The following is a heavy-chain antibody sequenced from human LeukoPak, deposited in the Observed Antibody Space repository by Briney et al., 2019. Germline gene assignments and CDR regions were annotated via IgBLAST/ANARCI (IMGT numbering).Heavy chain of an antibody. CDR3: ARDKDRYQLLNNWFDP. CDR1: GYTFTSYG. CDR2: ISAYNGNT. D-gene: IGHD2-2*01. J-gene: IGHJ5*02. Sequence: ASVKVSCKASGYTFTSYGISWVRQAPGQGLEWMGWISAYNGNTNYAQKLQGRVTMTTDTPTSTAYMELRSLRSDDTAVYYCARDKDRYQLLNNWFDPWGQGTLVTVSS. V-gene: IGHV1-18*01.